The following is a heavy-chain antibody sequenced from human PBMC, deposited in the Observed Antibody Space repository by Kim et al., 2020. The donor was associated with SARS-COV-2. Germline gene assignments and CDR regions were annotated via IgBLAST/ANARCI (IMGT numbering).Heavy chain of an antibody. Sequence: GGSLRLSCAASGFNFRDYAMHWVRQSPGKGLEWVALIRSDATHMLTADSVRGRFTVSRDNSRRSLYLHMTRLRTEDTAFYYCARLYDNSGPLPFTFDLWG. CDR2: IRSDATHM. J-gene: IGHJ3*01. CDR1: GFNFRDYA. V-gene: IGHV3-43*02. D-gene: IGHD1-26*01. CDR3: ARLYDNSGPLPFTFDL.